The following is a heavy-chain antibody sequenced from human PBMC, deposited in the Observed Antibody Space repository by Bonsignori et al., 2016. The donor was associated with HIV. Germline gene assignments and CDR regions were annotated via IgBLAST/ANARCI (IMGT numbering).Heavy chain of an antibody. V-gene: IGHV4-59*01. CDR1: GGSMTDYY. CDR3: ARDKRGGSSMDA. Sequence: QVQLQESGPGLXKPSETLSLICTVSGGSMTDYYWSWIRQSPEKGLEWIGYIYYVGSTTYNPSLKSRVTISVDRSKNQFSLSLKSVTAADTAVYYCARDKRGGSSMDAWGQGTTVTVSS. J-gene: IGHJ6*02. CDR2: IYYVGST. D-gene: IGHD2-15*01.